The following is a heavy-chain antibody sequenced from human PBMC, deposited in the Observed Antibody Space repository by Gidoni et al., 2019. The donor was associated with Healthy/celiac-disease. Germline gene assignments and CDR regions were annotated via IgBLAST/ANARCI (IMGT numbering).Heavy chain of an antibody. CDR2: FDPEDGET. D-gene: IGHD1-26*01. Sequence: QVQLVQSGAEVKKPGASVKVSCKVSGYTLTELSMHWVRQAPGKGLEWMGGFDPEDGETIDAQKFQGRVTMTEETSTDTADMELSSLRSEDTAVYYCATDRYSGSYGPLGYDAFDIWGQGTMVTVSS. CDR3: ATDRYSGSYGPLGYDAFDI. J-gene: IGHJ3*02. V-gene: IGHV1-24*01. CDR1: GYTLTELS.